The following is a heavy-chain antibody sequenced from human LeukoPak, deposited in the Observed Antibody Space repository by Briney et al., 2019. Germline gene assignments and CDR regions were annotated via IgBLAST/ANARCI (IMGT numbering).Heavy chain of an antibody. D-gene: IGHD3-22*01. CDR3: ASLIPYYYDSSGYSPTDY. Sequence: GGSLRLSCAASGFTFSSYSMNWVRQAPGKGLEWVSSISSSSSYIYYADSVKGRFTISRDNAKNSLYLQMNSLRAEDTAVYYCASLIPYYYDSSGYSPTDYWGQGTLVTVSS. J-gene: IGHJ4*02. V-gene: IGHV3-21*01. CDR1: GFTFSSYS. CDR2: ISSSSSYI.